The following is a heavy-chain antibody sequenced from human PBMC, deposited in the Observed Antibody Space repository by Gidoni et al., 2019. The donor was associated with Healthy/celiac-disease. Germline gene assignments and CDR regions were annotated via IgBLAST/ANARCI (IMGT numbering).Heavy chain of an antibody. CDR3: AGSSSPLYGMDV. J-gene: IGHJ6*02. V-gene: IGHV4-59*01. CDR1: GGSISSYY. Sequence: QVQLQESGPGLVKPSETLSLTCTVSGGSISSYYWSWIRQPPGKGLEWIGYIYYSGSTNYNPSLKSRVTISVDTSKNQFSLKLSSVTAADTAVYYCAGSSSPLYGMDVWGQGTTVTVSS. CDR2: IYYSGST. D-gene: IGHD6-6*01.